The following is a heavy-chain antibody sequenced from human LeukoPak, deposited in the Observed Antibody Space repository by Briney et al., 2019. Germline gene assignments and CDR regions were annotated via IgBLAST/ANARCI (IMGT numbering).Heavy chain of an antibody. D-gene: IGHD2-2*01. V-gene: IGHV1-69*13. J-gene: IGHJ5*02. Sequence: ASVKVPCKASGGTFSSYAISWVRQAPGQGLEWMGGIIPIFGTANYAQKFQGRVTITADESTSTAYMELSSLRSEDTAVYYCARGYPPYCSSTSCYLLDPWGQGTLVTVSS. CDR2: IIPIFGTA. CDR1: GGTFSSYA. CDR3: ARGYPPYCSSTSCYLLDP.